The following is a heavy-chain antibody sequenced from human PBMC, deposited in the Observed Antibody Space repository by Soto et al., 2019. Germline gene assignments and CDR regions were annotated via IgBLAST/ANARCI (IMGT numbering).Heavy chain of an antibody. CDR2: ISGYNGNT. Sequence: QVQLVQSGAEVKKPGASVKVSCKTSGYNFTSYGISWVRQAPGQGLEWMGWISGYNGNTNYAQKLQGRVTMTTDTSTSTAYMELRNLRSDDMAVYYCAREAVGGGLVRGDHWFDPWGQGTLVTVSS. CDR3: AREAVGGGLVRGDHWFDP. CDR1: GYNFTSYG. V-gene: IGHV1-18*03. D-gene: IGHD3-10*01. J-gene: IGHJ5*02.